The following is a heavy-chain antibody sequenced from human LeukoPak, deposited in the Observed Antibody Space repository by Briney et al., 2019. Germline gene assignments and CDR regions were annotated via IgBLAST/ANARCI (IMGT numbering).Heavy chain of an antibody. Sequence: GESLKISCKGSGYSFTSYWIGWVRQMPGKGLEWMGIIYPGDSDTRYSPAFQGQVTISADKSISTAYLQRSSLKASDTAMYYCARHREYYYGSGSSAGGYYYYMDVWGKGTTVTVSS. D-gene: IGHD3-10*01. V-gene: IGHV5-51*01. J-gene: IGHJ6*03. CDR1: GYSFTSYW. CDR2: IYPGDSDT. CDR3: ARHREYYYGSGSSAGGYYYYMDV.